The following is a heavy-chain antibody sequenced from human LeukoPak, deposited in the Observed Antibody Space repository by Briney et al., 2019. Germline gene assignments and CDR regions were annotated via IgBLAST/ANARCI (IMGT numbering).Heavy chain of an antibody. CDR1: GYTFTSYD. D-gene: IGHD3-22*01. V-gene: IGHV1-8*01. CDR3: ARDRYYDSSGYFDL. Sequence: ASVKVSCKASGYTFTSYDINWVRQATGQRLEWMGWMNPNSGNTGYAQKFQGRVTMTRNTSISTAYMELSSLRSEDTAVYYCARDRYYDSSGYFDLWGRGTLVTVSS. J-gene: IGHJ2*01. CDR2: MNPNSGNT.